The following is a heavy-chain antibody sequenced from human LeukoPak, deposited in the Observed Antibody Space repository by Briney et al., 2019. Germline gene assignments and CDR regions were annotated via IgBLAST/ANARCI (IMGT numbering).Heavy chain of an antibody. CDR3: ARIPHCSSTSCYYNWNFVREDY. V-gene: IGHV3-30*03. Sequence: PGRSVRLSCAASGFIFSGYGMHWVRQAPGEGLEWVAVISYDGKTKYYADSVKGRITIFRDNSKNTLYLQMNSLRAEDTAVYYCARIPHCSSTSCYYNWNFVREDYWGQGTLVTVSS. CDR2: ISYDGKTK. CDR1: GFIFSGYG. J-gene: IGHJ4*02. D-gene: IGHD2-2*01.